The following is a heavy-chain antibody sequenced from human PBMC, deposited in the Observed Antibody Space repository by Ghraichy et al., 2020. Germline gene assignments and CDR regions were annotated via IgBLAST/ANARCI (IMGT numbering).Heavy chain of an antibody. CDR2: KGGT. V-gene: IGHV4-39*01. J-gene: IGHJ2*01. Sequence: KGGTNYNPSLKSRVTISVDTSKNQFSLKLSSVTAADTAVYYCARPSIAMVSYWYFDLWGR. D-gene: IGHD5-18*01. CDR3: ARPSIAMVSYWYFDL.